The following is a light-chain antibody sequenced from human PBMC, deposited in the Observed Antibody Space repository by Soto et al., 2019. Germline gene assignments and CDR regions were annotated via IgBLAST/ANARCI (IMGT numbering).Light chain of an antibody. J-gene: IGKJ1*01. Sequence: EVVLTQSPDTLPLSPGERATLSCMASQSVSSSYLVWHQQKPGQAPRLLIYGASTRATGIPDRFSGSGSGTDFTLTISRLEPEDFAVYYCQQYGSSGTFGQGTKVDI. V-gene: IGKV3-20*01. CDR2: GAS. CDR3: QQYGSSGT. CDR1: QSVSSSY.